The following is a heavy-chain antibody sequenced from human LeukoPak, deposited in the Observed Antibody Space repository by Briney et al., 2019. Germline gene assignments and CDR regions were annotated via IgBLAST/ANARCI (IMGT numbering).Heavy chain of an antibody. J-gene: IGHJ3*02. CDR1: GFTFSNHE. V-gene: IGHV3-48*03. Sequence: PGGSLRLSCATSGFTFSNHEMNWVRQAPGKGLEWVAYTSRGGSDISYADSVKGRFTISTDNANSSLYLQMDSLRAEDTAVYYCVRGGYYDSRDAFHIWGQGTVVTVSS. CDR2: TSRGGSDI. D-gene: IGHD3-22*01. CDR3: VRGGYYDSRDAFHI.